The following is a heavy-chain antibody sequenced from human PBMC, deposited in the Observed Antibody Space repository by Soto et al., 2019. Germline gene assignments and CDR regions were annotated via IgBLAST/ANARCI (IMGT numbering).Heavy chain of an antibody. CDR3: ARFGPFGVVPD. CDR2: VYYSGST. D-gene: IGHD3-3*01. V-gene: IGHV4-59*01. CDR1: GGSISSYY. J-gene: IGHJ4*02. Sequence: PSETLSLTCTVSGGSISSYYWSWIRQPPGKGLEWIGYVYYSGSTNYNPSLKSRVTISVDTSKNQFSLKLSSVTAADTAVYYCARFGPFGVVPDWGQGPLVTVSS.